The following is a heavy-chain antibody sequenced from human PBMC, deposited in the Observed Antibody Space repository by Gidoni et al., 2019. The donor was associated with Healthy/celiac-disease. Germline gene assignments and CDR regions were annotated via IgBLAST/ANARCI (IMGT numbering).Heavy chain of an antibody. J-gene: IGHJ5*02. V-gene: IGHV1-69*01. CDR2: IIPIFGTA. CDR1: GGTFSSYA. Sequence: QVQLVQSGAEVKKPGSSVKVSCKASGGTFSSYAISWVRKAPGQGREWMGGIIPIFGTANYAQKFQGRVTITADESTSTAYMELSSLRSEDTAVYYCARRRYYYDSSGENWFDPWGQGTLVTVSS. D-gene: IGHD3-22*01. CDR3: ARRRYYYDSSGENWFDP.